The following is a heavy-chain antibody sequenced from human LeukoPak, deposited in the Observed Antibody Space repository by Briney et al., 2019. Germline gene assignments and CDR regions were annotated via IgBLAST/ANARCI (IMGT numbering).Heavy chain of an antibody. CDR3: ARRDGYCSGGSCPMGWFDP. CDR2: IYPGDSDT. Sequence: GESLKFSCKGSGYSFTSYWIGWVRQMPGKGLEWMGIIYPGDSDTRYSPSFQGQVTISADKSISTAYLQWSSLKASDTAMYYCARRDGYCSGGSCPMGWFDPWGQGTLVTVSS. V-gene: IGHV5-51*01. J-gene: IGHJ5*02. D-gene: IGHD2-15*01. CDR1: GYSFTSYW.